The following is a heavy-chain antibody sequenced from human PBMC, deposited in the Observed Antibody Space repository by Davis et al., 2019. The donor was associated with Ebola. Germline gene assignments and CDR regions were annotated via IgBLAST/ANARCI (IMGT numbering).Heavy chain of an antibody. V-gene: IGHV1-69*13. J-gene: IGHJ4*02. D-gene: IGHD3-3*01. Sequence: SVKVSCKASRGTFSSYAISWVRQAPGQGLEWMRGIIPIFGTANYAQKFQGRVTITADESTSTAYMELSSLRSEDPAVYYCARGWFLYFDYWGQGTLVTVSS. CDR3: ARGWFLYFDY. CDR2: IIPIFGTA. CDR1: RGTFSSYA.